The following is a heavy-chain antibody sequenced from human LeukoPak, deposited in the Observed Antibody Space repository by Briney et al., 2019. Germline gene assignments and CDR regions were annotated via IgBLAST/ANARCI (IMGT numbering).Heavy chain of an antibody. D-gene: IGHD2-2*01. CDR1: GGSISSSSYY. CDR3: ARHGQPLSIVVVPAAILDAFDI. CDR2: IYYSGST. J-gene: IGHJ3*02. V-gene: IGHV4-39*01. Sequence: PSETLSLTCTVSGGSISSSSYYWGWIRQPPGKGLEWIGSIYYSGSTYYNPSLKSRVTISVDTSKNQFSLKLSSVTAADTAVYYCARHGQPLSIVVVPAAILDAFDIWGQGTMVTVSS.